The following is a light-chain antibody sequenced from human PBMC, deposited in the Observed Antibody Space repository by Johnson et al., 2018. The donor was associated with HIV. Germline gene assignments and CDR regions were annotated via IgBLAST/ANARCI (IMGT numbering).Light chain of an antibody. J-gene: IGLJ1*01. CDR3: GTWDSSLSQGV. CDR1: SSNIGNNY. CDR2: DNN. Sequence: QSVLTQPPSVSAAPGQKVTISCSGSSSNIGNNYVSWYQQLPGTAPKLLIYDNNKRPSGIPDRFSGSKSGTSATLGITGLQTGDEADYYGGTWDSSLSQGVFGTWTKVTVL. V-gene: IGLV1-51*01.